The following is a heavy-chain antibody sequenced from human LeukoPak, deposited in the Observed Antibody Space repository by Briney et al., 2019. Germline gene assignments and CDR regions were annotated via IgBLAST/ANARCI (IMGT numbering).Heavy chain of an antibody. V-gene: IGHV3-48*03. J-gene: IGHJ3*02. CDR1: GFTFRSYE. Sequence: AGGSLRLSCAASGFTFRSYEMNWVRQAPGKGLEWVSYISSSGSTIYYADSVKGRFTISRDNAKNSLYLQMNSLRAEDTAVYYCARDHYYDKAFDIWGQGTMVTVSS. CDR3: ARDHYYDKAFDI. CDR2: ISSSGSTI. D-gene: IGHD3-22*01.